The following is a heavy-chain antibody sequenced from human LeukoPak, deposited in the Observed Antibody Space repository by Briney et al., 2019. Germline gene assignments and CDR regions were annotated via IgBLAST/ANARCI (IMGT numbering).Heavy chain of an antibody. CDR2: INPNSGGT. V-gene: IGHV1-2*02. CDR1: GYTFTGYY. D-gene: IGHD3-10*02. CDR3: ARVALFGDYDYYYMDV. Sequence: ASVKVSCKASGYTFTGYYMHWVRQAPGQGLEWMGWINPNSGGTNYAQKFQGRVTMTRDTSISTAYMELSRLRSDDTAVYYCARVALFGDYDYYYMDVWGKGTTVTISS. J-gene: IGHJ6*03.